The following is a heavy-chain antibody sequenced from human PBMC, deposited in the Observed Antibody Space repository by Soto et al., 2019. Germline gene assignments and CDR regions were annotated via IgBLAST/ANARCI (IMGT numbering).Heavy chain of an antibody. CDR2: IYYSGST. J-gene: IGHJ4*02. Sequence: SETLSLTCTVSGGSVSSGSYYWSWIRQPPGKGLEWIGYIYYSGSTNYNPSLKSRVTISVDTSKNQFSLKLSSVTAADTAVYYCVRAKYFSDSSGYTRCFDYWGQGTLVTVYS. D-gene: IGHD3-22*01. V-gene: IGHV4-61*01. CDR1: GGSVSSGSYY. CDR3: VRAKYFSDSSGYTRCFDY.